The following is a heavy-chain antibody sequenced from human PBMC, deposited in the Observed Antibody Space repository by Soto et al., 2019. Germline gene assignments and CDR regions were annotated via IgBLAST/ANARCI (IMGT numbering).Heavy chain of an antibody. D-gene: IGHD2-15*01. CDR3: ARDSHCSGGSCYQGYYDYGMDV. J-gene: IGHJ6*02. Sequence: QVQLVESGGGVVQPGRSLSLSCAASGFTFSSYAMPWVRQAPGKGLEWVAVISYDGSNKYYADSVKGRFTISRDNSKNTLYLQMNSLRAEDTAVYYCARDSHCSGGSCYQGYYDYGMDVGGQGTTVTVSS. V-gene: IGHV3-30-3*01. CDR1: GFTFSSYA. CDR2: ISYDGSNK.